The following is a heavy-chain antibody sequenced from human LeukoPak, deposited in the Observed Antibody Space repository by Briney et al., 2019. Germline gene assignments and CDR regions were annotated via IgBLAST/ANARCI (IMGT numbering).Heavy chain of an antibody. J-gene: IGHJ4*02. CDR3: ASQRITDFGVVIPRGFDS. CDR2: IYYTGSS. Sequence: SETLSLTCTVSGGSISSSSYYWGWIRQPPGEGLEWIGSIYYTGSSFYNPSLKSRVTISVDTSKNQFSLKLSSVTAADTAMYYCASQRITDFGVVIPRGFDSWGQGTLVPVSS. D-gene: IGHD3-3*01. V-gene: IGHV4-39*07. CDR1: GGSISSSSYY.